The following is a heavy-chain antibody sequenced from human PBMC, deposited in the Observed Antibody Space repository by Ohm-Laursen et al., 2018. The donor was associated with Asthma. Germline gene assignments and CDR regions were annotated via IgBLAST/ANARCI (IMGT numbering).Heavy chain of an antibody. CDR1: GFTVSSNY. CDR2: IGHDGHDA. Sequence: SLRLSCAASGFTVSSNYMSWVRQAPGKGLEWVSGIGHDGHDAYYADSVKGRFSISRDNSKNTVYLQMNSLRAEDTAVYYCGKGQWEYDYWGQGTLVTVSS. J-gene: IGHJ4*02. D-gene: IGHD1-26*01. CDR3: GKGQWEYDY. V-gene: IGHV3-53*01.